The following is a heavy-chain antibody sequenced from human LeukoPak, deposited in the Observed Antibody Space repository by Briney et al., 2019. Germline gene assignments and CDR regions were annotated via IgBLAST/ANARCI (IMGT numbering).Heavy chain of an antibody. CDR1: GGSISSGDYY. Sequence: SETLSLTCTVSGGSISSGDYYWSWIRQPPGKGLEWIGYIYYSGSTYYNSSLKSRVTISVDTSKNQFSLKLSSVTAADTAVYYCARDRARTTMVRGVFDYWGQGTLVTVSS. CDR3: ARDRARTTMVRGVFDY. CDR2: IYYSGST. D-gene: IGHD3-10*01. V-gene: IGHV4-30-4*01. J-gene: IGHJ4*02.